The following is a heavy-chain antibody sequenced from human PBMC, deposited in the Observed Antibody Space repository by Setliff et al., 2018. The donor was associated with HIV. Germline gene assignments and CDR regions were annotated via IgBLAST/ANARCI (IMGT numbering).Heavy chain of an antibody. Sequence: LSLTCTVSGGSISSNIYFWGWIRQPPGKGLEWIGSIYYSGSAYYNSSLRSRLTISVDTSKNQFSLKLKFVTAADTAVYYCASQVTGYHDFWSGYLGYFDYWGQGLLVTVSS. D-gene: IGHD3-3*01. CDR1: GGSISSNIYF. V-gene: IGHV4-39*01. J-gene: IGHJ4*02. CDR2: IYYSGSA. CDR3: ASQVTGYHDFWSGYLGYFDY.